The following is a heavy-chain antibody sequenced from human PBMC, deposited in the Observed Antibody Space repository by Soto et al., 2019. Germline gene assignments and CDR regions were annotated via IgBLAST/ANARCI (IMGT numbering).Heavy chain of an antibody. Sequence: PSETLSLTCTVSGASISNGDYYCSWIRQHPGRGLEWIGYIYYSGSTYYNPSLKSRVTISVDTSKNQFSLKLSSVTAADTAVYYCASIYDSSGYYYGNNWFDPWGQGTLVTVS. CDR1: GASISNGDYY. J-gene: IGHJ5*02. CDR2: IYYSGST. CDR3: ASIYDSSGYYYGNNWFDP. V-gene: IGHV4-31*03. D-gene: IGHD3-22*01.